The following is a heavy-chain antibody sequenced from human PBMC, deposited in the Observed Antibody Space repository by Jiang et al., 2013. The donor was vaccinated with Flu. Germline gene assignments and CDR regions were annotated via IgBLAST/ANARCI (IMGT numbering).Heavy chain of an antibody. CDR1: GYTFSTYY. J-gene: IGHJ4*02. CDR2: INPSGGQT. CDR3: ARDRNWGSEDYFDY. Sequence: SGAEVKRPGASVKVSCKASGYTFSTYYMHWVRQAPGQGLEWMGIINPSGGQTNYAQKFKGRVTMTRDTSTSTVYMELSSLGSEDTAVYYCARDRNWGSEDYFDYWAREPWSPSPQ. D-gene: IGHD7-27*01. V-gene: IGHV1-46*01.